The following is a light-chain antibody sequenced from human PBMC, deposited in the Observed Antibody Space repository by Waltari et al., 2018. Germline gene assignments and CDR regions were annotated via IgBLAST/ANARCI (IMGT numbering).Light chain of an antibody. J-gene: IGKJ2*01. V-gene: IGKV1-27*01. CDR3: QQSYSSLYT. Sequence: DIQMTQSPSSLSASVGDRVTITCRASQDINNNLAWYQQKPGQPPTLLIYAASPLQTGVPSRFSGSGSGTDFTLTISSLQPDDIGTYFCQQSYSSLYTFSQGTKLEI. CDR2: AAS. CDR1: QDINNN.